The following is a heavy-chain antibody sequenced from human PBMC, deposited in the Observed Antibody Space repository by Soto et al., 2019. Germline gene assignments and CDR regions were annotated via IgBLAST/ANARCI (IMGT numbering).Heavy chain of an antibody. D-gene: IGHD6-6*01. Sequence: QVQLQQWGAGLLKPSETLSLTCAVYGGSFSGYYWSWIRQPPGKGLEWIGEINHSGSTNYNPSLKSRVTISVDTSQNQFFLKLSSVTAADTAVYYCARGMGGTIAARPLNWFDPWGQGTLVTVSS. V-gene: IGHV4-34*01. CDR2: INHSGST. CDR1: GGSFSGYY. CDR3: ARGMGGTIAARPLNWFDP. J-gene: IGHJ5*02.